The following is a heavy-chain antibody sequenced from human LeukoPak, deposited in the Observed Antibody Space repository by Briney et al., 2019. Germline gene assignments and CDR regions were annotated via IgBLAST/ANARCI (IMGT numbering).Heavy chain of an antibody. CDR2: ISYDGSNK. CDR3: AKDYSYGFGDAFDI. Sequence: PGRSLRLSCAASGFTFSSYAMHWVRQAPGKGLEWVAVISYDGSNKYYADSVKGRFTISRDNAKNSLYLQMNSLRAEDMALYYCAKDYSYGFGDAFDIWGQGTMVTVSS. J-gene: IGHJ3*02. CDR1: GFTFSSYA. D-gene: IGHD5-18*01. V-gene: IGHV3-30*04.